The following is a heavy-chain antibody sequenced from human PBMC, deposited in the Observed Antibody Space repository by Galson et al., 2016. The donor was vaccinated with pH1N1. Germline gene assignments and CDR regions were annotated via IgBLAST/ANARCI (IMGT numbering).Heavy chain of an antibody. CDR1: GGTSRNFG. Sequence: SVKVSCKASGGTSRNFGIGWVRQAPGQGLEWMGGVLPILGITNYAQKFQGRVTIFADTSTDTAYMDLSSLRSDDTAMYFCAASLDGRYRGFDSWGQGTLVTVSS. CDR3: AASLDGRYRGFDS. CDR2: VLPILGIT. D-gene: IGHD1-26*01. V-gene: IGHV1-69*10. J-gene: IGHJ4*02.